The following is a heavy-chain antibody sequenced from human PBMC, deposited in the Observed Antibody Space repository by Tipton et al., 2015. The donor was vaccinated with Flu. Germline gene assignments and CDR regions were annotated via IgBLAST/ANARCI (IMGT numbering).Heavy chain of an antibody. J-gene: IGHJ4*02. CDR1: GDSIGSPYY. V-gene: IGHV4-38-2*01. CDR2: IHQTGSR. Sequence: TLSLTCSVSGDSIGSPYYWGWIRQPPGQGLEWIGNIHQTGSRYLNPSLTRRATISVDRSKNQFSLRLTSVTAADTAVYYCARHTGDSVRGVVDYWGQGTLVTVSS. CDR3: ARHTGDSVRGVVDY. D-gene: IGHD3-10*02.